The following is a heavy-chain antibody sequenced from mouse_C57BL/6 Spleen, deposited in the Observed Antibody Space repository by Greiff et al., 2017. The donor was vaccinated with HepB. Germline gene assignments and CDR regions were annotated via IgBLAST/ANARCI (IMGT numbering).Heavy chain of an antibody. J-gene: IGHJ1*03. CDR1: GYTFTSYW. Sequence: EVQLQQSGTVLVRPGASVKMSCKTSGYTFTSYWMHWVKQRPGQGLEWIGAIYPGDSDTSYNQKFKGKAKLSAVTSDSTDYMELSSLTNEDSAVYDCTSYGYNSNSHSWYFGVWGTGTTVTVST. CDR2: IYPGDSDT. CDR3: TSYGYNSNSHSWYFGV. D-gene: IGHD2-5*01. V-gene: IGHV1-5*01.